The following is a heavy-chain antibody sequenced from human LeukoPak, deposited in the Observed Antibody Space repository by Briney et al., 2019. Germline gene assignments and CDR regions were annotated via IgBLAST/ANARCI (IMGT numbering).Heavy chain of an antibody. Sequence: SETLSLTCTVSGGSISSSSYYWGWIRQPPGTGLEWIGSIYYSGCTYYNPSLKSRVTISVDTSKNQFSLKLSSVTAADTAVYYCARGLQFSGMDVWGQGTTVTVSS. CDR2: IYYSGCT. CDR3: ARGLQFSGMDV. D-gene: IGHD5-24*01. J-gene: IGHJ6*02. CDR1: GGSISSSSYY. V-gene: IGHV4-39*01.